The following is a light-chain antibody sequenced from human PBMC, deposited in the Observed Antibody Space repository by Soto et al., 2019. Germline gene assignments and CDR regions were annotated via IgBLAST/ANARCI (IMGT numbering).Light chain of an antibody. J-gene: IGKJ1*01. CDR2: DAS. V-gene: IGKV3-11*01. Sequence: EIVLTQSPATLSVSPWERATLSCRASESVGTYLAWYQQKPGQAPRLLIYDASNRATGIPVRFTGSGSGTDFTLSISSLEPEDFAVYYCHQRSNWWTFGQGTKVDIK. CDR1: ESVGTY. CDR3: HQRSNWWT.